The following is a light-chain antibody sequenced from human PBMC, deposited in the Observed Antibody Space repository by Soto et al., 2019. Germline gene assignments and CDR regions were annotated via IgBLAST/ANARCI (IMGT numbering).Light chain of an antibody. CDR1: NSDFGTHKF. V-gene: IGLV2-23*02. CDR3: CSYAGSNSLV. CDR2: EVS. J-gene: IGLJ2*01. Sequence: QSALTQPASVSGSPGQSITISCIGTNSDFGTHKFFSWYQHHPGKAPKLIIYEVSKRPSGVPDRFSGSKSGNTASLTVSGLQAEDEAEYYCCSYAGSNSLVFGGVTKLTVL.